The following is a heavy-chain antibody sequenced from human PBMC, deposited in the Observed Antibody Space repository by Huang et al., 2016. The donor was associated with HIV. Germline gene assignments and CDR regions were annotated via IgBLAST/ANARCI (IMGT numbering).Heavy chain of an antibody. V-gene: IGHV1-69*01. J-gene: IGHJ4*02. CDR1: GGSFSDQI. D-gene: IGHD3-16*01. Sequence: QVQLEQSGPAVRKPGSSVKVSCQASGGSFSDQIISWVRQAPGQRFEWLGCIIPLFLAPAYAQEFKGRVTMTADESTATIYMELNSLTSEDTAVYYCAMSLRYQYDSRSYWGRYFDYWGQGTLVTVSS. CDR3: AMSLRYQYDSRSYWGRYFDY. CDR2: IIPLFLAP.